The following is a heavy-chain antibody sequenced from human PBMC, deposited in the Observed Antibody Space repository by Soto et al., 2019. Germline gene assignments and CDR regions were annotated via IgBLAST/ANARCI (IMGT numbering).Heavy chain of an antibody. CDR1: GYSFTSYW. D-gene: IGHD6-19*01. J-gene: IGHJ4*02. CDR2: IYPGDSDT. V-gene: IGHV5-51*01. Sequence: GESLKISCKGSGYSFTSYWIGWVRQMPGKGLEWMGIIYPGDSDTRYSPSFQGQVTISADKSISTAYLQWSSLKASDTAMYYCARHIAVAGTRRVRTVDYWGQGTLVTVSS. CDR3: ARHIAVAGTRRVRTVDY.